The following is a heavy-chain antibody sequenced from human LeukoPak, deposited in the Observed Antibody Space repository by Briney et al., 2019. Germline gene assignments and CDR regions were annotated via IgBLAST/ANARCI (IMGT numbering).Heavy chain of an antibody. CDR3: ARTVDGITNFDY. D-gene: IGHD6-19*01. CDR1: GFTFSDYY. CDR2: ISSSGTKT. Sequence: PGGSLRLSCAASGFTFSDYYMSWIRQAPGKGLEWVSYISSSGTKTYYADSVKGRFTISRDNAKNSLYLQMNSLRAEDTAVYYCARTVDGITNFDYWGQGTLVTVSS. V-gene: IGHV3-11*04. J-gene: IGHJ4*02.